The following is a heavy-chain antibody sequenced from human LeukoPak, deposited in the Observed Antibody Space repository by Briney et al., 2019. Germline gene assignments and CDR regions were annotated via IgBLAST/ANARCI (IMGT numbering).Heavy chain of an antibody. Sequence: GESLKISCKGSGYSFTSYWIGWVRQMPGKGLEWMGIIYPGDSDTRYSPSFQGQVTISADKSISTAYLQWSSLKASDTAMYYCARHGAYYYDSSAPSIDYWGQGTLVTVSS. CDR1: GYSFTSYW. D-gene: IGHD3-22*01. V-gene: IGHV5-51*01. J-gene: IGHJ4*02. CDR2: IYPGDSDT. CDR3: ARHGAYYYDSSAPSIDY.